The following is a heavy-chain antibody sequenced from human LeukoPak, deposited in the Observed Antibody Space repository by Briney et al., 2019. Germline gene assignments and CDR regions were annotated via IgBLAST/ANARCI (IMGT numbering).Heavy chain of an antibody. CDR3: ARGWWLPDY. J-gene: IGHJ4*02. CDR2: INHSGST. V-gene: IGHV4-34*01. Sequence: SETLSLTCAVYGGSFSGYYWSWIRQPPGKGLEWIGEINHSGSTNYNPSLKSRVTISVDTSKNQFSLKLSSVTAAVTAVYYCARGWWLPDYWGQGTLVTVSS. D-gene: IGHD2-15*01. CDR1: GGSFSGYY.